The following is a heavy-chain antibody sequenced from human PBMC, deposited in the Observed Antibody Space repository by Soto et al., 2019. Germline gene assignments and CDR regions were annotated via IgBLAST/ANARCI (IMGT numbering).Heavy chain of an antibody. CDR3: ARAGFSYGHLLF. V-gene: IGHV4-30-4*01. Sequence: SETLSLTCTVSGGPIKTGDYYWNWIRQPPGKGLEWIGYVFYSGATNYSPSLKSRAAISMGTSKNQFSLSLTSVTAADTAVYYCARAGFSYGHLLFWGQGIRVTVSS. CDR2: VFYSGAT. CDR1: GGPIKTGDYY. D-gene: IGHD3-10*01. J-gene: IGHJ4*02.